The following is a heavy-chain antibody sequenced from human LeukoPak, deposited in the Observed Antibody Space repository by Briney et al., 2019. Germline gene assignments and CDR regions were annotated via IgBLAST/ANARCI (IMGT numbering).Heavy chain of an antibody. CDR2: INPNSGGT. D-gene: IGHD1-26*01. J-gene: IGHJ3*02. CDR1: GYSFTNYG. CDR3: ALSSGSYSLAFDI. V-gene: IGHV1-2*04. Sequence: ASVKVSCKASGYSFTNYGISWVRQAPGQGLEWMGWINPNSGGTNYAQKFQGWVTMTRDTSISTAYMELSRLRSDDTAVYYCALSSGSYSLAFDIWGQGTMVTVSS.